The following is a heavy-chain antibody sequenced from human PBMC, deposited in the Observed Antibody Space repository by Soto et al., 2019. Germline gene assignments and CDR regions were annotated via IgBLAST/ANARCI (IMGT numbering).Heavy chain of an antibody. V-gene: IGHV4-34*01. CDR1: GGSFSGYD. CDR3: ARERARWLKNSRYFDY. J-gene: IGHJ4*02. CDR2: INHSGST. D-gene: IGHD5-12*01. Sequence: SETLSLTCAVYGGSFSGYDWSWIRQPPGKGLEWIGEINHSGSTNYNPSLKSRVTISVDTSKNQFSLKLSSVTAADTAVYYCARERARWLKNSRYFDYWGQGTLVTVSS.